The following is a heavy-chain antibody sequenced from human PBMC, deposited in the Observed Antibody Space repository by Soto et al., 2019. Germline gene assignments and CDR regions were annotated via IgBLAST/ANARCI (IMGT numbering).Heavy chain of an antibody. Sequence: EQLQQWGAGLLKPSETLSLTCAVYGGSFSGYYWSWIRQPPGKGLEWIGEIDHSGSTSYNPSLKSRVTISVDTSKNQFSLKLSSVTAADTAVYYCARGKLSDYVWGSYRFHFDYWGQGTVVTVSS. CDR3: ARGKLSDYVWGSYRFHFDY. CDR1: GGSFSGYY. D-gene: IGHD3-16*02. V-gene: IGHV4-34*01. J-gene: IGHJ4*02. CDR2: IDHSGST.